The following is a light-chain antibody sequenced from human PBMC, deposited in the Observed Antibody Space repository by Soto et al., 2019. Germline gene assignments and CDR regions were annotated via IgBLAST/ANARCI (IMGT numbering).Light chain of an antibody. Sequence: QSALTQPASVSGSPGQSITISCTGTSSDVGGYNYVSWYQQHPGKAPNLLISDVSNRPSGVSNRFSGSKSGNTASLTISGLQAEDEADYYCSSYTSSSTVVFGGGTKLTVL. CDR3: SSYTSSSTVV. J-gene: IGLJ2*01. CDR2: DVS. V-gene: IGLV2-14*01. CDR1: SSDVGGYNY.